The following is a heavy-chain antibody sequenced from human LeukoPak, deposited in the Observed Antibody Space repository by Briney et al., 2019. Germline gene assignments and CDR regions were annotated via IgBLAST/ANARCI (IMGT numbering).Heavy chain of an antibody. V-gene: IGHV4-39*01. CDR1: GGSISNSGYY. Sequence: PSETLSLTCTVSGGSISNSGYYWGWIRQPPGKGLEWIGSIYSRGTTYYNPSLKSRVTISLDTSKNQFSLKLSSGTAADTAVYYCARLWASSGYYDYWGQGTLVTVSS. CDR2: IYSRGTT. CDR3: ARLWASSGYYDY. D-gene: IGHD3-22*01. J-gene: IGHJ4*02.